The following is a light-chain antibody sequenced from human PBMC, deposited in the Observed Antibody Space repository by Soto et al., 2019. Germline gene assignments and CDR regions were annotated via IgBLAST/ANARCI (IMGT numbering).Light chain of an antibody. J-gene: IGKJ4*01. CDR2: DTS. Sequence: EIVLTQSPGTLSLSVGERVTLSCRASQSVSSYLAWYQQTPGQAPRLLIYDTSNRATGTPDRFSGSGSGTYFTLTISRLEPEDFTVYYCQQYGSSPLTFGGGTTV. CDR3: QQYGSSPLT. V-gene: IGKV3-20*01. CDR1: QSVSSY.